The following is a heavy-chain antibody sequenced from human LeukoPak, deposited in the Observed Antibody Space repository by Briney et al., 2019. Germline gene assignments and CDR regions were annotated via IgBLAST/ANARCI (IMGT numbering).Heavy chain of an antibody. Sequence: GGSLRLSCAASGFTFSSYAMHWVRQAPGKGLEWVAVISYDGSNKYYADSVKGRFTISRDDSQNTLYLHTNSLRAEDTAVYYCAKDPHVVVTSSGDYWGQGTLVTVSS. CDR2: ISYDGSNK. CDR3: AKDPHVVVTSSGDY. D-gene: IGHD2-21*02. V-gene: IGHV3-30*04. J-gene: IGHJ4*02. CDR1: GFTFSSYA.